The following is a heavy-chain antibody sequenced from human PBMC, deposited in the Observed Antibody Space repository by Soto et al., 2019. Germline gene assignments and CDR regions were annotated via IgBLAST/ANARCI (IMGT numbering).Heavy chain of an antibody. CDR3: ARLPLRRTREDVDY. CDR2: FYYGGSP. D-gene: IGHD4-17*01. V-gene: IGHV4-39*01. Sequence: QLQLQESGPGLVKPSETLPLTCSVSGGSISSSGYNWGWIRQPPGKGLEWIGSFYYGGSPYYTPSLKSRVTISVDTSKNQFSLNLRSVTAADTAVYYCARLPLRRTREDVDYWGQGTLAAVSS. J-gene: IGHJ4*02. CDR1: GGSISSSGYN.